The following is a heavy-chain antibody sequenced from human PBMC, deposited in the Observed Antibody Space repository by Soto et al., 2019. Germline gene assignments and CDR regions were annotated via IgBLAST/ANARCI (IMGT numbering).Heavy chain of an antibody. D-gene: IGHD3-10*01. CDR1: GFTFSSYA. J-gene: IGHJ4*02. CDR3: SGDLVPTMVRGVDY. V-gene: IGHV3-30-3*01. CDR2: ISYDGSNK. Sequence: GGSLRLSCAASGFTFSSYAMHWVRQAPGKGLEWVAVISYDGSNKYYADSVKGRFTISRDNSKNTLYLQMNSLRAEDTAGYYWSGDLVPTMVRGVDYWGQGTLVTVSS.